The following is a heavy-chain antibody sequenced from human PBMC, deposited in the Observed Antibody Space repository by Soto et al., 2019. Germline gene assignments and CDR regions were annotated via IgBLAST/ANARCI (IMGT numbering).Heavy chain of an antibody. CDR2: ISYDGSNK. CDR1: GFTFSSYG. Sequence: QVQLVESGGGVVQPGRSLRLSCAASGFTFSSYGMHWVRQAPGKGLEWVAVISYDGSNKYYADSVKGRFTISRDNSKNTLYLQMNSLRAEDTAVYYWAKGESYSVVGYNDYWGQGTLVTVSS. CDR3: AKGESYSVVGYNDY. D-gene: IGHD5-18*01. V-gene: IGHV3-30*18. J-gene: IGHJ4*02.